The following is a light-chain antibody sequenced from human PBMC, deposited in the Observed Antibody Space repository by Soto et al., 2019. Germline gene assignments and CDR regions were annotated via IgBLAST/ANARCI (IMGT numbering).Light chain of an antibody. J-gene: IGLJ2*01. CDR2: EVS. CDR3: SSYAGSNNLV. Sequence: QSVLNQPPSATGSPGQSVTISCTETSSDVGGYNYVSWYQQHPGKAPKLMIYEVSKRPSGVPDRFSGSKSGNTASLTVSGLQAEDEADYYCSSYAGSNNLVFGGGTQLTVL. V-gene: IGLV2-8*01. CDR1: SSDVGGYNY.